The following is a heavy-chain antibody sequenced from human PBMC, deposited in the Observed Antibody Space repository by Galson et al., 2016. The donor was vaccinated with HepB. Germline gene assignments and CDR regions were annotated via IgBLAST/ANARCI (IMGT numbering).Heavy chain of an antibody. CDR3: GRAAGVRGETWDFDY. D-gene: IGHD3-10*01. CDR2: IYYSGST. CDR1: GGSISSVGNY. J-gene: IGHJ4*02. Sequence: TLSLTCTVSGGSISSVGNYWSWIRQHPGKGLEWIGYIYYSGSTHYNTSLQSRVTISVDTSKNQFSLKLSSVTAADTAVYYCGRAAGVRGETWDFDYWGQGTLATVSP. V-gene: IGHV4-31*03.